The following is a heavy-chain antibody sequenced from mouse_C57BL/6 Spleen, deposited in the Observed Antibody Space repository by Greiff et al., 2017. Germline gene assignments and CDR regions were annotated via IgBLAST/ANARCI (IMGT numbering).Heavy chain of an antibody. D-gene: IGHD2-13*01. V-gene: IGHV1-7*01. CDR3: ARVYYHDYVGYFDV. CDR1: GYTFTSYW. CDR2: INPSSGYT. J-gene: IGHJ1*03. Sequence: QVQLQQSGAELAKPGASVKLSCKASGYTFTSYWMHWVKQRPGQGLEWIGYINPSSGYTKYNQKFKDKATLTADKASRTAYMQLSSLTYEDSAVYYCARVYYHDYVGYFDVWGTGTTVTVSS.